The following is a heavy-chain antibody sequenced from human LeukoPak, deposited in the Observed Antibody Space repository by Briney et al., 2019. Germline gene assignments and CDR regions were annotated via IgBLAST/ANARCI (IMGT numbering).Heavy chain of an antibody. CDR3: ARLGFTSGYGWDGGYYYYMDV. J-gene: IGHJ6*03. D-gene: IGHD1-1*01. CDR1: GFTFSSYW. Sequence: PGGSLRLSCAASGFTFSSYWMNWVRQAPGKGLEWVVNIKQDGSEKYYVDSVKGRFTISRDNAKNSLFLQMNNVRTEDTAVYYCARLGFTSGYGWDGGYYYYMDVWGKGTTVTVSS. CDR2: IKQDGSEK. V-gene: IGHV3-7*01.